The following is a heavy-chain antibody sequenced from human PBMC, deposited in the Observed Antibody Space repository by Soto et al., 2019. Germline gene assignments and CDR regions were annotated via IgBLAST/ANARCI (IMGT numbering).Heavy chain of an antibody. CDR1: GGSISSGGYY. V-gene: IGHV4-31*03. J-gene: IGHJ5*02. CDR3: ARASQGIFGVVSLNWFDP. D-gene: IGHD3-3*01. Sequence: TLSLTCTVSGGSISSGGYYWSWIRQHPGKGLEWIGYIYYSGSTYYNPSLKSRVTISVDTSKNQFSLKLSSVTAADTAVYYCARASQGIFGVVSLNWFDPWGQGTLVTVSS. CDR2: IYYSGST.